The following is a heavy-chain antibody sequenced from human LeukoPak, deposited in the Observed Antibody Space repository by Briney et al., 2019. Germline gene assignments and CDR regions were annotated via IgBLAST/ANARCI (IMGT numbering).Heavy chain of an antibody. J-gene: IGHJ6*03. CDR1: GFTFDDYA. CDR2: ISWNSGSI. Sequence: GGSLRLSCAASGFTFDDYAMHWVRQAPGKGLEWVSGISWNSGSIGYADSVKGRFTISRDNAKNSLYLQMNSLRAEDTAVYYCARSPTARGYSTLYYYMDVWGKGTTVTVSS. V-gene: IGHV3-9*01. CDR3: ARSPTARGYSTLYYYMDV. D-gene: IGHD5-18*01.